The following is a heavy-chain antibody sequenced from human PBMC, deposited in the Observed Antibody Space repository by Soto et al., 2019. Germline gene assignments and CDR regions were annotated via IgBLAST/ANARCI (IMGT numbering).Heavy chain of an antibody. CDR1: GFTFSYHA. CDR2: ISFDGDNK. V-gene: IGHV3-30-3*01. Sequence: QVQLVESGGGVVQPGRSLRLSCAASGFTFSYHALNWVRQAPGKGLEWVAVISFDGDNKYNAESVKGRFTISRDNSNSTLYLQMNSLRDEDTAMYFCARGTTTSAFSAMDVWGQGTTVTVSS. J-gene: IGHJ6*02. D-gene: IGHD1-1*01. CDR3: ARGTTTSAFSAMDV.